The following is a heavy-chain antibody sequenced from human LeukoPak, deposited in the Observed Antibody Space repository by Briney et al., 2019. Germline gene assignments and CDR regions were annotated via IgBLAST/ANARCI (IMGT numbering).Heavy chain of an antibody. V-gene: IGHV1-2*02. CDR1: GYTFTGYY. D-gene: IGHD3-3*01. Sequence: ASVKVSCKASGYTFTGYYMHWVRQAPGQGLEWMGWINPNSGGTNYAQKFQGRVTMTRDTSISTAYMELSRLRSDDTAVYYCARVAGVTIFGVVTPNDYWGQGTLVTVSS. CDR3: ARVAGVTIFGVVTPNDY. CDR2: INPNSGGT. J-gene: IGHJ4*02.